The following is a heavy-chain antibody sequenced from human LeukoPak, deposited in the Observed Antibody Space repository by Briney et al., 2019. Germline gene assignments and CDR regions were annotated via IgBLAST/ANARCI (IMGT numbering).Heavy chain of an antibody. D-gene: IGHD6-13*01. CDR3: AKVRGLAAGSESFDY. CDR2: IRYDGSDE. J-gene: IGHJ4*02. CDR1: GFTFHNYG. V-gene: IGHV3-30*02. Sequence: GGSLRLFCAASGFTFHNYGIHWVRQAPGKGLEWVTFIRYDGSDEYYADSVKGRFTISRDNSKSTLYLQMNSLRPEDTAMYYCAKVRGLAAGSESFDYWGQGTLVTVSS.